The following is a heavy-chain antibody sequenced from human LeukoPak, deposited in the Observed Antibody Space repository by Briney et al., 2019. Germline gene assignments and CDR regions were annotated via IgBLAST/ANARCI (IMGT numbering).Heavy chain of an antibody. V-gene: IGHV4-39*07. CDR3: ARDDPYHYDILTGHSI. D-gene: IGHD3-9*01. CDR2: IYYSGST. CDR1: GGSISSSSYY. J-gene: IGHJ4*02. Sequence: SETLSLTCTVSGGSISSSSYYWGWIRQPPGKGLEWIGSIYYSGSTYYNPSLKSRVTISVDTSKNQFSLKLSSVTAADTAVYYCARDDPYHYDILTGHSIWGQGTLVTVSS.